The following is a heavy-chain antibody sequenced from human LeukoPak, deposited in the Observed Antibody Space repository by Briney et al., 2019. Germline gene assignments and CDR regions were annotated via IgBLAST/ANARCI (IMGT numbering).Heavy chain of an antibody. J-gene: IGHJ4*02. Sequence: VGSLRLSCAASGFTFSTFAMHWVRLSPGKGLEWVSSITGSGPYMLYADSVKHRFTISRDNTKNLLYLEMNSLRAGDTAMYFCVRDVGAVRGEVYFDYWGQGTLVTVSS. CDR3: VRDVGAVRGEVYFDY. CDR1: GFTFSTFA. CDR2: ITGSGPYM. D-gene: IGHD3-10*01. V-gene: IGHV3-21*06.